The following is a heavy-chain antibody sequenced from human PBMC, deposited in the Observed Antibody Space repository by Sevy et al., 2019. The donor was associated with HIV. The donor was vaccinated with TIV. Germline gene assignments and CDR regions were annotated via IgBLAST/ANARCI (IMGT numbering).Heavy chain of an antibody. CDR1: GLSFSNAW. V-gene: IGHV3-15*01. D-gene: IGHD3-22*01. CDR2: IRSETGGGTT. CDR3: AIDHRRDGMIVVPFEK. Sequence: GGSLRLSCAASGLSFSNAWMAWVRRAPGKGLEWVGRIRSETGGGTTDFAAFAQGKLTISRDDPKNTLYLQMNRLKTEDTAVYYCAIDHRRDGMIVVPFEKWGLGTLVTVSS. J-gene: IGHJ4*02.